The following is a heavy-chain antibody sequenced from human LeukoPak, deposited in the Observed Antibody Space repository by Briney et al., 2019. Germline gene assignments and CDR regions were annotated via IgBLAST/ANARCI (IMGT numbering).Heavy chain of an antibody. CDR1: GYTGTSCG. J-gene: IGHJ3*02. D-gene: IGHD4-11*01. CDR3: WRDKNRDSTFDI. CDR2: ISAYNGNR. Sequence: ASVKVSCKSSGYTGTSCGISWGRQGQGQGLGLMWCISAYNGNRNYSHKSQGRVTMTTVTSTRTAFLELRSLITADAAADYYWRDKNRDSTFDIWGQGTLVTVSS. V-gene: IGHV1-18*01.